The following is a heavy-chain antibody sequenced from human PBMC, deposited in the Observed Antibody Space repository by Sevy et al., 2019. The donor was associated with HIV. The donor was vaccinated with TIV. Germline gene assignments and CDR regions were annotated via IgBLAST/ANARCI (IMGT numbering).Heavy chain of an antibody. V-gene: IGHV3-30-3*01. J-gene: IGHJ4*01. D-gene: IGHD6-13*01. CDR2: ISYEGTET. CDR3: ARDVGYSIKWYPLY. Sequence: GGSLRLSCAASGFAFSSHAMHWVRQAPGKGLEWVAVISYEGTETFYAASVEGRFTISRDNSKNMLSLQINSLRPEDTAVYFCARDVGYSIKWYPLYWGHGTLVTVSS. CDR1: GFAFSSHA.